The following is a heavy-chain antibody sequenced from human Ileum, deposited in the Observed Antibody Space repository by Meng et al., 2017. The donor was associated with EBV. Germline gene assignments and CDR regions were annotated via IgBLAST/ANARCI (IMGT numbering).Heavy chain of an antibody. CDR2: VVYSGTT. V-gene: IGHV4-39*01. Sequence: LPRQSPVPVQGKRSESRSLTWPFFGDSISDRSTYLAWIRQPPVEGLEWIGSVVYSGTTYYTSSLKSRVSISVDTSKNQFSLKLSSVTAADTAVYYCARHHHSPTFDYWGQGTLVTVSS. CDR3: ARHHHSPTFDY. D-gene: IGHD1-14*01. J-gene: IGHJ4*02. CDR1: GDSISDRSTY.